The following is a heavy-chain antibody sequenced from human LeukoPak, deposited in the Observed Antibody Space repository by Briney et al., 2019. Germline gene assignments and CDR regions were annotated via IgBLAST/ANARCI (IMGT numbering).Heavy chain of an antibody. V-gene: IGHV4-39*01. CDR1: GGSISSGYYY. CDR2: IYPSGGT. CDR3: ASPPY. Sequence: SETLSLTCTVSGGSISSGYYYWGCIRQPPGKGLEWVGSIYPSGGTYYNPSLKSRVTISADTSKNQFSLKLRSVTAADTAVYYCASPPYWGQGTLVTVSS. J-gene: IGHJ4*02.